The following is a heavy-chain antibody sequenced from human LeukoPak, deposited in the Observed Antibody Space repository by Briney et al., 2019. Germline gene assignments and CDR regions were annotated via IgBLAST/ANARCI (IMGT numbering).Heavy chain of an antibody. J-gene: IGHJ4*02. Sequence: SETLSLTCAVYGGSFSGYYWTWIRQPPGKGLEWIGEIHYSGKINNNPSLKSRVTISADPSNNHFSLKMNSATAADTAVYYCSRGTDAYKCGNSWGQGTLVTVSS. V-gene: IGHV4-34*01. CDR3: SRGTDAYKCGNS. CDR2: IHYSGKI. D-gene: IGHD5-24*01. CDR1: GGSFSGYY.